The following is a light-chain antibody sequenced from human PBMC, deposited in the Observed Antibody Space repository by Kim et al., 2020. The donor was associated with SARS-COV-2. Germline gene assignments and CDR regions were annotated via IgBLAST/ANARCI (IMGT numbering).Light chain of an antibody. J-gene: IGKJ2*01. Sequence: DNQMTQSPSSLSASVGDRVTITCRASQSINNYLSWYQKKPGKAPKVLIFATSILQSGVPSRFSGNASGTDFTLTISSLQPEDFATYYCQQTYSIPYTFGQGTKPGD. CDR1: QSINNY. CDR3: QQTYSIPYT. CDR2: ATS. V-gene: IGKV1-39*01.